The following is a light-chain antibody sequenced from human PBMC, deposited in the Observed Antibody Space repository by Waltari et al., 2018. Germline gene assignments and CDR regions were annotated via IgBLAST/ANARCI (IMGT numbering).Light chain of an antibody. CDR2: LNRDGSH. J-gene: IGLJ3*02. Sequence: QLVLTQSPSASASLGASVKLTCTLSSGHSNYAIAWHQQQPGKGPRYLMRLNRDGSHSKGDGFPDRFSGSSSGAERYLSISSLQSEDEAAYYCQTWGPGIRVFGGGTKLTVL. V-gene: IGLV4-69*01. CDR3: QTWGPGIRV. CDR1: SGHSNYA.